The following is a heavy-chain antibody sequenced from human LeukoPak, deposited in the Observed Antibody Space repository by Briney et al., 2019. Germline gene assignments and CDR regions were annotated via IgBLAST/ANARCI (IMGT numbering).Heavy chain of an antibody. CDR1: GYTFTGYY. D-gene: IGHD3-3*01. CDR3: AREVWSGRFGSRINWFDP. V-gene: IGHV1-2*02. J-gene: IGHJ5*02. Sequence: ASVKVSCKASGYTFTGYYMHWVRQAPGQGLEWMGWINPNSGGTNYAQKFQGRVTITTDESTSTAYMELSSLRSEDTAVYYCAREVWSGRFGSRINWFDPWGQGTLVTVSS. CDR2: INPNSGGT.